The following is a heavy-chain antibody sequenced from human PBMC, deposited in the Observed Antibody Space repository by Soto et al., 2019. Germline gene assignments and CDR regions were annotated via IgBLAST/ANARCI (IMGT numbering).Heavy chain of an antibody. CDR2: IKSKSDGGTT. CDR3: STACNNNIIVGSFDY. D-gene: IGHD3-22*01. CDR1: GFTFSNAW. J-gene: IGHJ4*02. Sequence: PGGSLRLSCAASGFTFSNAWINWVRQAPGKGLEWVGRIKSKSDGGTTDYAAPVKGRFAISRDDSKNLVYMQMNSLKTEDTAVYYCSTACNNNIIVGSFDYWGQGTLVTVSS. V-gene: IGHV3-15*07.